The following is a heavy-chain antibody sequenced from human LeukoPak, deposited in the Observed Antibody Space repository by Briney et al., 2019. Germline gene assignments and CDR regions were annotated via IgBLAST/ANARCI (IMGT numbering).Heavy chain of an antibody. CDR1: GFTFSSYS. D-gene: IGHD3-22*01. V-gene: IGHV3-23*01. J-gene: IGHJ4*02. CDR2: ISGSGGST. CDR3: ATADHDSSGYFPPGY. Sequence: PGGPLRLSCAASGFTFSSYSMNWVRQAPGKGLEWVSAISGSGGSTHYADSVKGRFTISRDNSKNTLYLQMNSLRAEDTAVYYCATADHDSSGYFPPGYWGQGTLVTVSS.